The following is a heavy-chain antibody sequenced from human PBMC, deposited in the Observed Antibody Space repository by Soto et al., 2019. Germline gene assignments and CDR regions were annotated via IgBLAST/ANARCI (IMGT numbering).Heavy chain of an antibody. D-gene: IGHD6-19*01. CDR1: GFSFDYFG. CDR3: ARSRSHWLASDS. Sequence: EVQLEESGGGLVKSGGSLTLSCEASGFSFDYFGMTWVRQAPGKGLEWVSFISSSASYIYYADSVKGRFTVSRDNAKKSLNLQMNSLRAEDTAVYYCARSRSHWLASDSWGQGTLVTVSA. CDR2: ISSSASYI. J-gene: IGHJ4*02. V-gene: IGHV3-21*01.